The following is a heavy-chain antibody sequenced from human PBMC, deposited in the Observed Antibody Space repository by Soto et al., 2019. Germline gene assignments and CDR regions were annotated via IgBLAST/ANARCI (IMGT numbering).Heavy chain of an antibody. CDR3: TRDPHPFT. Sequence: GGSLRLSCTASGFTFGDHTMTWVRQAPGKGLEWVGFIRNKADGGTPEFAASVKGRFTISRDDSKGIAYLQMNGLKTEDTAIYYCTRDPHPFTWGQGTLVTVSS. V-gene: IGHV3-49*04. CDR1: GFTFGDHT. D-gene: IGHD3-3*02. CDR2: IRNKADGGTP. J-gene: IGHJ5*02.